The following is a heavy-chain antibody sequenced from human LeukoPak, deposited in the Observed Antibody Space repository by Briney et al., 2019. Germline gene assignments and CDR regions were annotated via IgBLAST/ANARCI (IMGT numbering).Heavy chain of an antibody. D-gene: IGHD6-19*01. J-gene: IGHJ4*02. CDR1: GGSISSSSYY. V-gene: IGHV4-39*01. Sequence: SVTLSLTCTVSGGSISSSSYYWDWIRQSPGKGLEWLGSIYYVGGTYYNPSLESRVTISVDTSKNQFSLKLSSVTAADTAVHFXARXXADGXWRFDYWGQGTLVTVSS. CDR3: ARXXADGXWRFDY. CDR2: IYYVGGT.